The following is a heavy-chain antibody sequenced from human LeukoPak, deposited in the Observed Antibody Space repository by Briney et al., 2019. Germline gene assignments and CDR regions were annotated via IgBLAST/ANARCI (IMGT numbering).Heavy chain of an antibody. V-gene: IGHV3-48*01. CDR3: AKGGIVGATETTFDY. CDR2: IGTSSTTI. Sequence: GGSLRLSCAASGFTFSSYTMNWVRQPPGKGLEWVSNIGTSSTTIYYADSVKGRFTISRDNSKNTLYLQMNSLRAEDTAVYYCAKGGIVGATETTFDYWGQGTLVTVSS. J-gene: IGHJ4*02. D-gene: IGHD1-26*01. CDR1: GFTFSSYT.